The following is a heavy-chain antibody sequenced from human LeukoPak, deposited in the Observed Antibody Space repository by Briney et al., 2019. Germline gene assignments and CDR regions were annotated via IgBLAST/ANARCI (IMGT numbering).Heavy chain of an antibody. J-gene: IGHJ4*02. V-gene: IGHV3-21*01. CDR3: ARGGGRGYYYDSSGYYPFDY. CDR2: ISSSSSYI. CDR1: GFTFSSYS. Sequence: GGSLRLSCAASGFTFSSYSMNWVRQAPGKGLEWVSSISSSSSYIYYADSVKGRFTISRDNAKISLYLQMNSLRAEDTAVYYCARGGGRGYYYDSSGYYPFDYWGQGTLVTVSS. D-gene: IGHD3-22*01.